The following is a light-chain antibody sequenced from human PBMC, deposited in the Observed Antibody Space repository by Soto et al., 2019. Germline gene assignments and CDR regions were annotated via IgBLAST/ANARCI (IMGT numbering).Light chain of an antibody. Sequence: IQMTQSPSSLSASIGDRVTITCRASQGIGVRLAWFQQKPGKAPQYLIQSASILQSGVPSRFSGSGSGTEFILTINSLQPEDVAIYYCLQDYNYPFTFGGGTKMDIK. CDR1: QGIGVR. CDR3: LQDYNYPFT. V-gene: IGKV1D-16*01. J-gene: IGKJ4*01. CDR2: SAS.